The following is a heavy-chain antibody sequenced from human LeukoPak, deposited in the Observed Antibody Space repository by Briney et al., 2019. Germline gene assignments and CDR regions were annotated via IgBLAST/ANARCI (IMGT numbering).Heavy chain of an antibody. CDR2: IKQDGSEK. Sequence: PGESLRLSCAASGFTFTTYWMSWVRQAPGKGLEWVANIKQDGSEKYYVDSVKGRFTISRDNAKTSLYLQMNSLRAEDTAVYYCARALDILTGYYAIDYWGQGTLVTVSS. CDR3: ARALDILTGYYAIDY. CDR1: GFTFTTYW. D-gene: IGHD3-9*01. J-gene: IGHJ4*02. V-gene: IGHV3-7*01.